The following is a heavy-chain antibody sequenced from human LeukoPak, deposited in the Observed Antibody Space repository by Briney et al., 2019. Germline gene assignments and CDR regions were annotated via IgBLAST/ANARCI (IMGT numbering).Heavy chain of an antibody. D-gene: IGHD3-22*01. V-gene: IGHV1-8*01. Sequence: ASVKVSCKASGYTFTSYDINWVRRATGQGLEWMGWMNPNSGNTGYAQKFQGRVTMTRNTSISTAYMELSSLRSEDTAVYYCARAYTLRDSDPSYWGQGTLVTVSS. CDR3: ARAYTLRDSDPSY. J-gene: IGHJ4*02. CDR2: MNPNSGNT. CDR1: GYTFTSYD.